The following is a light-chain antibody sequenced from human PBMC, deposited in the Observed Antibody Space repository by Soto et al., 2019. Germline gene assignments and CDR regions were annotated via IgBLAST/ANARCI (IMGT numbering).Light chain of an antibody. J-gene: IGLJ2*01. CDR3: QAWDSSTVV. Sequence: SYELTQPPSVSVSAGQTASITFSGDKLGDKYACWYQQKPGQSPVLVIYQDSKRPSGIPERFSGSNSGNTATLTISGTQAMDEADYYCQAWDSSTVVFGGGTKLTVL. CDR1: KLGDKY. V-gene: IGLV3-1*01. CDR2: QDS.